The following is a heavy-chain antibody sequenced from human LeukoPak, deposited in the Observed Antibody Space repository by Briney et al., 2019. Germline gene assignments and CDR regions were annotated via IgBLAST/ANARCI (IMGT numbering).Heavy chain of an antibody. D-gene: IGHD5-24*01. CDR3: ARDLGIEMATNWFDY. Sequence: ASVTVSCKASGYTFTCYYMHWVRQAPGRGLEWMGWISAYNGNTNYAQKLQGRVTMTTDTSTSTAYMELRSLRSDDTAVYYCARDLGIEMATNWFDYWGQGTLVTVSS. V-gene: IGHV1-18*04. CDR2: ISAYNGNT. CDR1: GYTFTCYY. J-gene: IGHJ4*02.